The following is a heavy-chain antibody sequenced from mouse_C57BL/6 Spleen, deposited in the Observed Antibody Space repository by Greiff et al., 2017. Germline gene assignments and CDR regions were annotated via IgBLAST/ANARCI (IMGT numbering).Heavy chain of an antibody. Sequence: VKVVESGAELAKPGASVKLSCKASGYTFTSYCMNWVKQRPGKGLEWIGYINPSSGFTKYNQKFKDKATLTADKSSSTAYMQLSSLTYEDSAVYYCASDYGAEWGQGTLVTVSA. CDR1: GYTFTSYC. J-gene: IGHJ3*02. CDR3: ASDYGAE. D-gene: IGHD1-1*01. CDR2: INPSSGFT. V-gene: IGHV1-7*01.